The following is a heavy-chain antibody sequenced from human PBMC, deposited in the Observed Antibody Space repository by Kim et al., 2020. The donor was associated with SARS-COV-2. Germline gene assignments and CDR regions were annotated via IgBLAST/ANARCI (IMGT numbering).Heavy chain of an antibody. CDR2: IYYSGST. Sequence: SETLSLTCTVSGGSISSYYWSWIRQPPGKGLEWIGYIYYSGSTNYNPSLKSRVTISVDTSKNQFSLKLSSVTAADTAVYYCARIQQWLGHWYFDLWGRGTLVTVSS. J-gene: IGHJ2*01. CDR1: GGSISSYY. D-gene: IGHD6-19*01. CDR3: ARIQQWLGHWYFDL. V-gene: IGHV4-59*01.